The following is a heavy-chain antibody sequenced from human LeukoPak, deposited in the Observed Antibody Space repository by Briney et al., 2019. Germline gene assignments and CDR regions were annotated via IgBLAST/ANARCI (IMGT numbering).Heavy chain of an antibody. CDR1: GFTFSSYA. CDR2: ISYDGSNK. D-gene: IGHD3-10*01. J-gene: IGHJ3*02. Sequence: GGFLRLSCAASGFTFSSYAMHWVRQAPGKGLEWVAVISYDGSNKYYADSVKGRFTISRDNSKNTLYLQMNSLRAEDTAVYYCARDFGVEGAFDIWGQGTMVTVSS. CDR3: ARDFGVEGAFDI. V-gene: IGHV3-30-3*01.